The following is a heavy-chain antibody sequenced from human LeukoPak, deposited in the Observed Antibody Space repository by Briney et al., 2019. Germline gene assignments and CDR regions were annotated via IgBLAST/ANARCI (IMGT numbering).Heavy chain of an antibody. CDR1: GYTFTGYY. Sequence: GASVTVSCKASGYTFTGYYMHWVRQAPGQGLEWMGWINPDSGGTNYAQKFQGRVTMTRDTSISTAYMELSRLTSDDTAVYYCARSKQWRLDAFDIWGQGTMVTVSS. D-gene: IGHD6-19*01. V-gene: IGHV1-2*02. J-gene: IGHJ3*02. CDR3: ARSKQWRLDAFDI. CDR2: INPDSGGT.